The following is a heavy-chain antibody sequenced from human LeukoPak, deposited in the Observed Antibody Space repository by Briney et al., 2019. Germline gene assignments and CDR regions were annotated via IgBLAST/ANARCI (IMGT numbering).Heavy chain of an antibody. V-gene: IGHV3-7*01. CDR2: IKQDGSEK. D-gene: IGHD3-16*02. CDR3: ARVNVYYDYVWGSYRYLPGLFDY. Sequence: GGSLRLPCAASGFTFSSYWVSCGRPAPGEGREGVANIKQDGSEKYYVDSVKGRFTISRDNAKNSLYLQMNSLRAEDTAVYYCARVNVYYDYVWGSYRYLPGLFDYWGQGTLVTVSS. J-gene: IGHJ4*02. CDR1: GFTFSSYW.